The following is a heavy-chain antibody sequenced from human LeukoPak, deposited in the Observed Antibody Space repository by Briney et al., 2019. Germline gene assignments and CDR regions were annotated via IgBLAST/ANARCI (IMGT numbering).Heavy chain of an antibody. Sequence: PSETLSLTCSVSGGSITNYYWSWIRQSPGKGPEWIGSIYNTGRTNYNPSLQSRVTMSIDTSKNQFSLKLSSVTAADTAVYYCARQGELAIDYWGQGTLVTVSS. D-gene: IGHD1-26*01. CDR3: ARQGELAIDY. CDR1: GGSITNYY. V-gene: IGHV4-59*08. J-gene: IGHJ4*02. CDR2: IYNTGRT.